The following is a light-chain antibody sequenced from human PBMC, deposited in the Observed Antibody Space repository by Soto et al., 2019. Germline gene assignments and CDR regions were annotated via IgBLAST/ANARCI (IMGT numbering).Light chain of an antibody. CDR2: EVT. V-gene: IGLV2-23*02. J-gene: IGLJ1*01. CDR3: CSYAGSSTHYV. Sequence: QSVLTQPASVSGSPGQSITISCTGTSSDVGSYNAVSWYQQHPDKAPKLIIYEVTKRPSGIFNRFSGSKSGNTASLTISGLQAEDEADYYCCSYAGSSTHYVFGTGTKVTVL. CDR1: SSDVGSYNA.